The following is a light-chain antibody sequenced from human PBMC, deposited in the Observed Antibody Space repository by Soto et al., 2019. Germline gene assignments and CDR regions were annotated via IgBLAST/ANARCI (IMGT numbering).Light chain of an antibody. CDR1: QSVSSSS. J-gene: IGKJ4*01. V-gene: IGKV3D-20*02. Sequence: EIVLTQSPGTLSLSPGESATLSCRASQSVSSSSLAWYQQKPGQAPRLLIYDASNRATGIPARFSGSGSGTDFTLTISSLEPEDFAVYYCQQRSNWLAAFGGGTKVDIK. CDR2: DAS. CDR3: QQRSNWLAA.